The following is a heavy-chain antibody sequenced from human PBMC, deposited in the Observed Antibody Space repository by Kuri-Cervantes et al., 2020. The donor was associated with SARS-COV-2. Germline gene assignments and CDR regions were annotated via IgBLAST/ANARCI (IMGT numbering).Heavy chain of an antibody. V-gene: IGHV3-53*01. CDR3: ARDLGGVSGPFDY. J-gene: IGHJ4*02. CDR1: GFAVRNTY. D-gene: IGHD3-16*01. Sequence: GESLKISCAASGFAVRNTYMAWVRQAPGKGLECVSVIYIGDKTYYADSVKGRFTISRDNSKNTVYLQMNSLRAEDTAVYYCARDLGGVSGPFDYWGQGTLVTVSS. CDR2: IYIGDKT.